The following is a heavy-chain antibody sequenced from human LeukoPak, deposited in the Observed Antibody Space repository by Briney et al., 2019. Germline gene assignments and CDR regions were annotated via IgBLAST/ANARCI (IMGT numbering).Heavy chain of an antibody. CDR2: IYSGGST. D-gene: IGHD5-24*01. V-gene: IGHV3-66*01. Sequence: GGSLRLSCAASGFTVSDNYMSWVRQAPGKGLEWVSVIYSGGSTYYADSVKGRFTISRDNSKNTLYLQMNCLRAEDTAVYYCARDFMATITDYWGQGTLVTVSS. CDR3: ARDFMATITDY. J-gene: IGHJ4*02. CDR1: GFTVSDNY.